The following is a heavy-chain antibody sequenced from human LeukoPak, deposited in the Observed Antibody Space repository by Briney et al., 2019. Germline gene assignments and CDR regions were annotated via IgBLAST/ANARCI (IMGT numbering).Heavy chain of an antibody. D-gene: IGHD6-13*01. CDR1: GYSISSGYY. V-gene: IGHV4-38-2*01. Sequence: PSETLSLTCAVSGYSISSGYYWGWIRQPPGKGLEWIGSIYHSGSTYYNPSLKSRVTTSVDTSKNQFSLKLSSVTAADTAVYYCARQSQQQLVFDYWGQGTLVTVSS. CDR2: IYHSGST. J-gene: IGHJ4*02. CDR3: ARQSQQQLVFDY.